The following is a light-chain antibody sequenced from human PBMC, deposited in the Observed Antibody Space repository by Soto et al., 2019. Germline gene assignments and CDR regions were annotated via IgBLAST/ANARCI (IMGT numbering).Light chain of an antibody. CDR2: GNT. J-gene: IGLJ1*01. Sequence: QSVLTQPPSVSGAPGQRVTISCTGGSSNLGAGYDVHWYQQLPGTAPKLLIYGNTNRPSGVPDRFSGSKSGTSACLAITGLQAEDESDYYCQSHDSSLSGSYVFGTGTKLTVL. CDR3: QSHDSSLSGSYV. V-gene: IGLV1-40*01. CDR1: SSNLGAGYD.